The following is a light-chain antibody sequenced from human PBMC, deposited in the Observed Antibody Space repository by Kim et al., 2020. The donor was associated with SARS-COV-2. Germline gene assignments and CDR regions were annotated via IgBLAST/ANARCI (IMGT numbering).Light chain of an antibody. CDR2: SNN. V-gene: IGLV1-44*01. J-gene: IGLJ3*02. Sequence: QRVTISCSGSSSSIGSNTVNCYQQLPGTAPKVLIYSNNQRPSGVPDRFSGSKSGASASLAISGLQSGDEADYYCAAWDDSLSGWVFGGGTKLTVL. CDR3: AAWDDSLSGWV. CDR1: SSSIGSNT.